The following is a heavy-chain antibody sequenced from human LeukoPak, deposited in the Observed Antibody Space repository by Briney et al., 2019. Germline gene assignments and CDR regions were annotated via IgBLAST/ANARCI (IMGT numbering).Heavy chain of an antibody. D-gene: IGHD3-3*01. CDR2: ISWNSGSI. CDR3: ARDLPQYYDFWSGSGMDV. Sequence: PGRSLRLSCAASGFTFDDYAMHWVRQAPGKGLEWVSGISWNSGSIGYADSVKGRFTISRDNAKNSLYLQMNSLRAEDTAVYYCARDLPQYYDFWSGSGMDVWGQGTTVTVSS. V-gene: IGHV3-9*01. J-gene: IGHJ6*02. CDR1: GFTFDDYA.